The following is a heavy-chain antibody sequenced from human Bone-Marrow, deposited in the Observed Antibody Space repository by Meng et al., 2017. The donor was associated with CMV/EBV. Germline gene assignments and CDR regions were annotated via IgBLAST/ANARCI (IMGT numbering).Heavy chain of an antibody. V-gene: IGHV3-21*01. Sequence: GGSLRPSGAPSGFTFSSYSMNWVRQAPGKGLEWVSSISSSSSYIYYADSVKGRFTISRDNAKNSLYLQMNSLRAEDTAVYYCARDQGPYYYDSSGYPPDDFDIWGQGTMVTVSS. CDR2: ISSSSSYI. D-gene: IGHD3-22*01. CDR3: ARDQGPYYYDSSGYPPDDFDI. J-gene: IGHJ3*02. CDR1: GFTFSSYS.